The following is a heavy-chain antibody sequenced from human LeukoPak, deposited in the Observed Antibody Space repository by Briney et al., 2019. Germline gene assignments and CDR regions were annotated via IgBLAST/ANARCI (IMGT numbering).Heavy chain of an antibody. J-gene: IGHJ4*02. CDR1: GGSFSGYY. CDR2: IYYSGST. Sequence: SETLSLTCAVYGGSFSGYYWSWIRQPSGKGLEWIGYIYYSGSTNYNPSLKSRVTISVDTSKNQFSLKLSSVTAADTAVYYCARAPFGRYSSSSHGGLDYWGQRTLVTVSS. CDR3: ARAPFGRYSSSSHGGLDY. V-gene: IGHV4-59*01. D-gene: IGHD6-6*01.